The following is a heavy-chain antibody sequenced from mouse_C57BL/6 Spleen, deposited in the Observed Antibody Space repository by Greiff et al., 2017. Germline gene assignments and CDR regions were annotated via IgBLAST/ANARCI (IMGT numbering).Heavy chain of an antibody. Sequence: VQLQQSGPGLVAPSPCLSISCTVSGFSLTSYAISWVSQPPGKGLEWLGVIWTGGGTNYNSALKSRLSNSKDNSKSQVFLKMNSLQTDDTAGYYCARKDDYGWFAYWGQGTLVTVSA. J-gene: IGHJ3*01. CDR1: GFSLTSYA. CDR2: IWTGGGT. V-gene: IGHV2-9-1*01. D-gene: IGHD2-4*01. CDR3: ARKDDYGWFAY.